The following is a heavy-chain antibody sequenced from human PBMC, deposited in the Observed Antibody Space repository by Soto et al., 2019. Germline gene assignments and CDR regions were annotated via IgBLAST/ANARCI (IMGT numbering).Heavy chain of an antibody. CDR2: IYTGDSDT. V-gene: IGHV5-51*01. CDR3: GRVGAGGLRLFEY. D-gene: IGHD2-15*01. J-gene: IGHJ4*02. Sequence: GESLKISCKGSGYIFTDYWIGWVRQMPGKGLEWMGIIYTGDSDTRYSPSFQGQVTISVDNSINTAYLQWNSLKASDTAMYYCGRVGAGGLRLFEYWGQGTLVTVSS. CDR1: GYIFTDYW.